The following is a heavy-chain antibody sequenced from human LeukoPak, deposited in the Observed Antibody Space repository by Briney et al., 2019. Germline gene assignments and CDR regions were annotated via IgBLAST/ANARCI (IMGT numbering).Heavy chain of an antibody. CDR2: INHSGST. D-gene: IGHD3-22*01. V-gene: IGHV4-34*01. CDR3: ANRGNYYDSSGYSDY. CDR1: GGSFSGYY. J-gene: IGHJ4*02. Sequence: SETLSLTCAVYGGSFSGYYWSWIRQPPGKGLEWIGEINHSGSTNYNPSLKSRVTISVDTSKNQFSLKLSSVTAADTAVYYCANRGNYYDSSGYSDYWGQGTLVTVSS.